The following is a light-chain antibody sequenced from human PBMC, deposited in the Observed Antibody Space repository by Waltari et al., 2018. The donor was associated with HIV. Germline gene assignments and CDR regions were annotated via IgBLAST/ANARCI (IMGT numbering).Light chain of an antibody. CDR1: ELGENY. CDR3: QAWDSTTRV. J-gene: IGLJ1*01. Sequence: SYALTQTPSVSVSPGQTATITCSGEELGENYACWYQQKPGQSPVLIVCQNGRRSSGNPERFSSSNSGNTATLTITETQAVDEADYCCQAWDSTTRVFGPGTKVTVL. CDR2: QNG. V-gene: IGLV3-1*01.